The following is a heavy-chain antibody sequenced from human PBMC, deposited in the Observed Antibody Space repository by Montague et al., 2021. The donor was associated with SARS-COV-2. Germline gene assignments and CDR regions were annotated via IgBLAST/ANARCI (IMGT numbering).Heavy chain of an antibody. Sequence: SLRLSCAASGFTFSSYAMSWVRQAPGKGLEWVSGITGSGASTYYADSVKGRFTISRDNSKNTLYLQMSSLRAEDTAVYYCAKASSSGFGASDCWGQGTLVTVSS. D-gene: IGHD3-10*01. CDR2: ITGSGAST. V-gene: IGHV3-23*01. CDR3: AKASSSGFGASDC. J-gene: IGHJ4*02. CDR1: GFTFSSYA.